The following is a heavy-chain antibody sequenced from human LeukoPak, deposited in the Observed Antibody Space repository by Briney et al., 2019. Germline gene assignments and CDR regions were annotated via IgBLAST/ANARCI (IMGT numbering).Heavy chain of an antibody. V-gene: IGHV1-18*01. Sequence: ASVKVSCKASGYTFTSYGISWVRQAPGQGLEWMGWISAYNGNTNYAQKLQGRVTMTTDTSTSTAYMELRSLRSDDTAVYYCARGPIAAAGTEYYYYGMDVWGQGTTVTVSS. J-gene: IGHJ6*02. CDR3: ARGPIAAAGTEYYYYGMDV. CDR1: GYTFTSYG. CDR2: ISAYNGNT. D-gene: IGHD6-13*01.